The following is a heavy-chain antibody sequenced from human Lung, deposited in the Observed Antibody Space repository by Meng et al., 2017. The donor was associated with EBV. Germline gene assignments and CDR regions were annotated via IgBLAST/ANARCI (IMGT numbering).Heavy chain of an antibody. CDR3: ARGNGWRFDY. CDR2: ININTGNP. D-gene: IGHD6-19*01. V-gene: IGHV7-4-1*01. CDR1: GYTFTSSS. J-gene: IGHJ4*02. Sequence: VQLVQSGSELKEPGDSVKVSCQAAGYTFTSSSMNWVRHAPGQGLEWMGWININTGNPTYAQGFTGRFVFSLDTSVSTAYLQIDSLKADDTAVYYCARGNGWRFDYWGQGTLVTVSS.